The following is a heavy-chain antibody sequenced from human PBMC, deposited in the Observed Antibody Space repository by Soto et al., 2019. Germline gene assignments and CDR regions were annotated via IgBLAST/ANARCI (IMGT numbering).Heavy chain of an antibody. V-gene: IGHV3-23*01. Sequence: GGSKRLPSAVSGFNFRGYGMSRVLQAPGKGLEWVSAMSGSGTSTYYADSVKGRFTISRDNSQSTLYLQMTGLRGEDAAIYYCAETFGDNWLLDYWGPGTLVTVSS. D-gene: IGHD1-1*01. CDR3: AETFGDNWLLDY. CDR1: GFNFRGYG. J-gene: IGHJ4*02. CDR2: MSGSGTST.